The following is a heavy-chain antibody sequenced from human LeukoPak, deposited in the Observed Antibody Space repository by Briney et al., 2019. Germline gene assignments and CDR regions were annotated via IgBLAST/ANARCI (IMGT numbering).Heavy chain of an antibody. Sequence: SETLSLTCTVSGGSISSSSYYWGWIRQPPGKGLEWIGSIYYSGSTYYNPSLKSRVTIYVDTSKNQFSLKLSSVTAADTAVYYCASSITMVRGVINKFDYWGQGTLVTVSS. D-gene: IGHD3-10*01. J-gene: IGHJ4*02. CDR2: IYYSGST. V-gene: IGHV4-39*01. CDR3: ASSITMVRGVINKFDY. CDR1: GGSISSSSYY.